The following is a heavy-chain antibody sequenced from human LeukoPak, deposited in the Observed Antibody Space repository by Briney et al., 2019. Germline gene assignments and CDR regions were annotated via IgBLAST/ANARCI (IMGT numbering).Heavy chain of an antibody. D-gene: IGHD6-6*01. J-gene: IGHJ6*03. CDR1: GGSFSGYY. CDR2: INHSGST. V-gene: IGHV4-34*01. Sequence: PSETLSLTCAVYGGSFSGYYWSWIRQPPGKGLEWIGEINHSGSTNYNPSLKSRVTISVDTSKNQFSLKLSSVTAADTAVYYCAVGSSSSGNRLGYYYYYMDVWGKGTTVTVSS. CDR3: AVGSSSSGNRLGYYYYYMDV.